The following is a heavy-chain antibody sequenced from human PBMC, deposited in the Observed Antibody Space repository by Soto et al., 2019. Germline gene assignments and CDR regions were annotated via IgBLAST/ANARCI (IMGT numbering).Heavy chain of an antibody. Sequence: GGSLRLSCTASGFTFGDYAMSWFRQAPGKGLEWVGFIRSKAYGGTTEYAASVKGRFTISRDDSKSIAYLQMNSLKTEDTAVYYCTSDKGYCSGGSCFYYYYYYMDVWGKGTTVTVSS. D-gene: IGHD2-15*01. CDR3: TSDKGYCSGGSCFYYYYYYMDV. CDR1: GFTFGDYA. V-gene: IGHV3-49*03. CDR2: IRSKAYGGTT. J-gene: IGHJ6*03.